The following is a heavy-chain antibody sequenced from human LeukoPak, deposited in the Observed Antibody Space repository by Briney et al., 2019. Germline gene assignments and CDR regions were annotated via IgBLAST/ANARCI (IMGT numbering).Heavy chain of an antibody. Sequence: GGSLRLSCAASGFTVSSNYMSWVRQAPGKGLEWVSVIYSGGDTYYGDSVKGRFTISRDNSKNTVHLQMNSLRAEDTAVYYCARDGSWSTFAYWGQGTLVTVSS. V-gene: IGHV3-53*01. CDR1: GFTVSSNY. CDR2: IYSGGDT. J-gene: IGHJ4*02. CDR3: ARDGSWSTFAY. D-gene: IGHD6-13*01.